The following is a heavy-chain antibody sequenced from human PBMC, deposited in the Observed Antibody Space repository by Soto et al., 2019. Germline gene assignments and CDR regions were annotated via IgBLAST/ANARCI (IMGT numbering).Heavy chain of an antibody. D-gene: IGHD4-17*01. CDR1: GGSISSGGYS. CDR2: TYHSGTT. CDR3: ARAHYGDYGYGMDV. J-gene: IGHJ6*02. V-gene: IGHV4-30-2*01. Sequence: QLQLQESGSGLVKPSQTLSLTCAVSGGSISSGGYSWTCIRQPPGKGLEWIGYTYHSGTTYYSPSLKSRVTISVDRSKNQFSLKLTSVTAADTAVYYCARAHYGDYGYGMDVWGQGTPVTVSS.